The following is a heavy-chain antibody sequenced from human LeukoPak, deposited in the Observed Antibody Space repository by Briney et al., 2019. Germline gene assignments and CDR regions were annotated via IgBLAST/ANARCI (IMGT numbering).Heavy chain of an antibody. CDR2: IGGSGRST. D-gene: IGHD3-10*01. CDR1: GFTFSSYA. J-gene: IGHJ4*02. CDR3: AKSRARREGSSGSIDY. V-gene: IGHV3-23*01. Sequence: GGSLRLSCAASGFTFSSYAMSWVRQAPGKGLEWVSDIGGSGRSTNYADSVKGRFTISRDTSKNTLYLQMNSLRVEDTAVYYCAKSRARREGSSGSIDYWGQGTLVTVSS.